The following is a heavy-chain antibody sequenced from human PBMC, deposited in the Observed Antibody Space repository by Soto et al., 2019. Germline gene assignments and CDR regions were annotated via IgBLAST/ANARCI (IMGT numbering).Heavy chain of an antibody. D-gene: IGHD5-12*01. V-gene: IGHV1-8*01. CDR3: ARGGYSGYDEWVLPNY. Sequence: GASVKVSCKASGYTFTSYDINWVRQATGQGLEWMGWMNPNSGNTGYAQKFQGRVTMTRNTSISTAYMELSSLRSEDTAVYYCARGGYSGYDEWVLPNYWGQGTLVTVSS. CDR1: GYTFTSYD. J-gene: IGHJ4*02. CDR2: MNPNSGNT.